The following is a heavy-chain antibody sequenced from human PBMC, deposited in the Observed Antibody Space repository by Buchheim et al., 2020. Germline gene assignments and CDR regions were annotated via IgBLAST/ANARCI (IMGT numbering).Heavy chain of an antibody. V-gene: IGHV1-46*01. CDR1: GYTFTGYY. Sequence: QVQLVQSGAEVKKPGASVKVSCKASGYTFTGYYMHWVRQAPGQGLEWMGIINPSGGSTSYAQKFQGRVTMTRDTSTSTVYMELSSLRSEDTAVYYCARTLSYYDFWSGPPHFDYWGQGTL. J-gene: IGHJ4*02. CDR3: ARTLSYYDFWSGPPHFDY. CDR2: INPSGGST. D-gene: IGHD3-3*01.